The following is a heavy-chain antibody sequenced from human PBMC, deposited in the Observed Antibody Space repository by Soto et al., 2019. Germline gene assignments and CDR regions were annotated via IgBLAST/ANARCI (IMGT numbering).Heavy chain of an antibody. CDR2: MNPNSGNT. CDR3: ARGEVGGTTAPYYDFWSGSSYYDYMDV. Sequence: GASVKVSCKASGYTFTSYDINWVRQATGQGLGWMGWMNPNSGNTGYAQKFQGRVTMTRTTSISTAYMELSRLRSEDTAVYYCARGEVGGTTAPYYDFWSGSSYYDYMDVWGKGTTVTVSS. V-gene: IGHV1-8*01. CDR1: GYTFTSYD. J-gene: IGHJ6*03. D-gene: IGHD3-3*01.